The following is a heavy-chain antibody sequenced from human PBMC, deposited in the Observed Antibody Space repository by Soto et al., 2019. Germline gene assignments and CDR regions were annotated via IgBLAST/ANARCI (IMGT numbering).Heavy chain of an antibody. D-gene: IGHD4-4*01. V-gene: IGHV1-8*02. J-gene: IGHJ6*03. Sequence: ASVKVSCKASGYTFTSYGIIWVRQAPGQGLEWMGWMNPNSGNTGYAQKFQGRVTMTRNTSISTAYMELSSLRSEDTAVYYCARSYSNLDYYYYYMDVWGKGTTVTVSS. CDR3: ARSYSNLDYYYYYMDV. CDR2: MNPNSGNT. CDR1: GYTFTSYG.